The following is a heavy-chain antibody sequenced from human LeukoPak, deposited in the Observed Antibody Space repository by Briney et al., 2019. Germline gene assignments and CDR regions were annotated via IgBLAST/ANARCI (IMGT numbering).Heavy chain of an antibody. Sequence: GGSLRLSCAASGFTFSSYAMHWVRQAPGKGLEWVAVIPYDGSNKYYADSVKGRFTISRDNSKSTLYLQMNSLRAEDTAVYYCAGDLGPAVAGYFDYWGQGTLVTVSS. CDR3: AGDLGPAVAGYFDY. V-gene: IGHV3-30*04. CDR2: IPYDGSNK. D-gene: IGHD6-19*01. J-gene: IGHJ4*02. CDR1: GFTFSSYA.